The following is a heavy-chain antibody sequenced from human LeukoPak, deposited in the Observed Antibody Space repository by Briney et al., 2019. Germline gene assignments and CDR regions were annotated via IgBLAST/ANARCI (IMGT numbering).Heavy chain of an antibody. CDR1: GYIFTNHY. CDR2: INPSGIST. J-gene: IGHJ4*02. Sequence: ASVKVSCKSSGYIFTNHYMHWVRQAPGQGLEWMGLINPSGISTLYAEKFRGRIIMTRDMSTATDYMELSSLRSEDTAVYYCARDRPHRPPDYWGQGTPVTVSS. CDR3: ARDRPHRPPDY. V-gene: IGHV1-46*01.